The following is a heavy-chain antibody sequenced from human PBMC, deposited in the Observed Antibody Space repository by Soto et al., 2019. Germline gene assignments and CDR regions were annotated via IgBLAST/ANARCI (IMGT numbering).Heavy chain of an antibody. D-gene: IGHD3-16*01. CDR3: ARDLRIGGAFDR. CDR2: IHFSGSA. V-gene: IGHV4-31*03. J-gene: IGHJ3*01. CDR1: GGSISSASYY. Sequence: QVQLQESGPGLVEPSQTLSLTCSVSGGSISSASYYWTWIRQFPGKCLQCLGYIHFSGSAYYHPSLESRITISLGTSKNQFSLKLNSMTAADTAIYYGARDLRIGGAFDRWGQGTLVTVSS.